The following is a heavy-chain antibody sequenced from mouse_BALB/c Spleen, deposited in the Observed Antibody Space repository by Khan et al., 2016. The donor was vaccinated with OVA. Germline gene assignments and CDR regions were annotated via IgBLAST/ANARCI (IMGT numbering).Heavy chain of an antibody. J-gene: IGHJ2*01. CDR3: ASPAYDGYYDY. Sequence: VQLQESGPELVRPGVSVKISCKGSGYTFTDYAMYWVKQSHAKSLEWIGLISTYSGNTNYNQKFKGKATLTVDKSSSTAYMELARLTSEDSAIXSCASPAYDGYYDYWGQGTTLTVSS. CDR2: ISTYSGNT. V-gene: IGHV1S137*01. CDR1: GYTFTDYA. D-gene: IGHD2-3*01.